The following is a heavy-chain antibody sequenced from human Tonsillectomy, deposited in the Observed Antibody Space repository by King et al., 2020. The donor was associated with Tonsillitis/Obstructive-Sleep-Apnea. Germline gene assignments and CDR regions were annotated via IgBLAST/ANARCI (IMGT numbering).Heavy chain of an antibody. V-gene: IGHV4-59*01. D-gene: IGHD1-20*01. CDR1: GDSISSYY. CDR2: IFYSGST. J-gene: IGHJ4*02. CDR3: AREIITHEGRHLTFDY. Sequence: VQLQESGPGLVKPSETLSLTCTVSGDSISSYYWILIRQPPGKGLEWIGYIFYSGSTNYNPSLKSRVTISVDTSKNQFSLKRSSVTAADTAVYYCAREIITHEGRHLTFDYWGQGTLVTVSS.